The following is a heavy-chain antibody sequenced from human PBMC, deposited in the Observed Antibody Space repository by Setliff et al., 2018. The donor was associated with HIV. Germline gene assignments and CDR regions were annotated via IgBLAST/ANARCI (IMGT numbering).Heavy chain of an antibody. J-gene: IGHJ3*02. CDR2: IHHSGST. CDR3: ARPTTGVGGGAAFDI. Sequence: SETLSLTCAVSGGSISSSNWWSWVRQAPGEGLEWIGEIHHSGSTNYKPSLKSRVTISVDTSKNHFSLKLNSVTAADTAVYFCARPTTGVGGGAAFDIWGQGTMVTVSS. CDR1: GGSISSSNW. V-gene: IGHV4-4*02. D-gene: IGHD2-8*01.